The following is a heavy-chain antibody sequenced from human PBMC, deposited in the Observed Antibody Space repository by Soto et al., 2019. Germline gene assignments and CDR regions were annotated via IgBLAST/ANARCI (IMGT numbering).Heavy chain of an antibody. CDR1: GFTFSSYG. CDR3: ARGRSAGIAAGGLDY. CDR2: IWYDGSNK. Sequence: QVQLVESGGGVVQPGRSLRLSCAASGFTFSSYGMHWVRQAPGKGLEWVAVIWYDGSNKYYADSVKGRFTISRDNSKNMVYLRMTSLRAEDTAVDYCARGRSAGIAAGGLDYWGQGTLVTVSS. V-gene: IGHV3-33*01. J-gene: IGHJ4*02. D-gene: IGHD6-13*01.